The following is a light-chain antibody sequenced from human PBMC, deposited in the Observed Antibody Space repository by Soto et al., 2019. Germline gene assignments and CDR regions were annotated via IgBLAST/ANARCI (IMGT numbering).Light chain of an antibody. J-gene: IGKJ3*01. CDR2: DAS. CDR1: QSVSSY. V-gene: IGKV3-11*01. Sequence: EIGLTQSPATLSLSPGGRATLSCRASQSVSSYLAWYQQKSGQAPRLLIYDASNRAAGIPARFSGSGSGTDFTLTISSLEPEDFAVYYCQQRGFGPGTKVDI. CDR3: QQRG.